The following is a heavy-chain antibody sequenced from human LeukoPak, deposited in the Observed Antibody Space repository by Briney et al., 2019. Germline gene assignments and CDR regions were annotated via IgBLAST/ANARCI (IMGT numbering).Heavy chain of an antibody. CDR1: GFTFSRHV. Sequence: PGSSLRLSCAASGFTFSRHVMQWARQAPGKGLEWVAVISYDGNNRFYADSVKGRFTISRDNSRNTLYLQMNSLSGDDAAVYSCARGGIPTGPYYYFYYMDVWGKGTPVTVSS. CDR2: ISYDGNNR. J-gene: IGHJ6*03. CDR3: ARGGIPTGPYYYFYYMDV. D-gene: IGHD3-10*01. V-gene: IGHV3-30*01.